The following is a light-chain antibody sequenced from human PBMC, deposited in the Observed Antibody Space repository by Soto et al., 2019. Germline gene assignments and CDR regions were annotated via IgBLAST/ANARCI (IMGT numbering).Light chain of an antibody. CDR3: QQYTQSLWT. J-gene: IGKJ1*01. CDR1: QTISSW. Sequence: DIQMTQSPSTLSGSVGDRVTITCRASQTISSWLAWYQQKPGKAPKLLIYKASTLKSGVPSRFSGSGSGTDFTLTSNRLEPEDFAVYYCQQYTQSLWTFGPGTKVDI. CDR2: KAS. V-gene: IGKV1-5*03.